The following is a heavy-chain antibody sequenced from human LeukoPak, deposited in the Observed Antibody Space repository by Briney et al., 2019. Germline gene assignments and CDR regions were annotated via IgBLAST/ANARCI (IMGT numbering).Heavy chain of an antibody. V-gene: IGHV3-30*14. CDR3: ATRAVAAPY. D-gene: IGHD6-19*01. CDR1: GFTFSSYA. CDR2: ISYDGSNK. J-gene: IGHJ4*02. Sequence: PGGSLRLSCAASGFTFSSYAKHWVRQAPGKGLEWVAVISYDGSNKYYADSVKGRFIIFRDSSKNTLYLQMNSLRVEDTAVYYCATRAVAAPYWGQGTLVTVSS.